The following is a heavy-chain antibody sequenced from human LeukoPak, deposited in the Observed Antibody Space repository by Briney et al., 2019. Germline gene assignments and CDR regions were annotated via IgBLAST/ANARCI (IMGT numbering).Heavy chain of an antibody. V-gene: IGHV1-69*02. D-gene: IGHD3-22*01. Sequence: SVKVSCKASGGTFTTYTISWVRQAPGQGLEWMGRIIPILGIANYAQKFQGRVTITADKCTSTAYMELSSLRSVDTAVYYCARVSWYYYDSSGSALLNYYMDVWGKGTTVTVSS. CDR3: ARVSWYYYDSSGSALLNYYMDV. J-gene: IGHJ6*03. CDR2: IIPILGIA. CDR1: GGTFTTYT.